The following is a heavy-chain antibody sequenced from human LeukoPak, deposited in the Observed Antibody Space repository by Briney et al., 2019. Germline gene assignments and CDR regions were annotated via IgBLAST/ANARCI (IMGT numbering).Heavy chain of an antibody. J-gene: IGHJ4*02. CDR3: ARLYYGSGSYYPLNFDF. CDR1: GGSISNSSYY. Sequence: SETLSLTCTVSGGSISNSSYYWGWIRQPPGKGLEWIGSIYYSGSTYYNPSLKSRVTISVDTSKNQFSLKLSSVTAADTAVYYCARLYYGSGSYYPLNFDFWGQGTLVTVSS. V-gene: IGHV4-39*01. D-gene: IGHD3-10*01. CDR2: IYYSGST.